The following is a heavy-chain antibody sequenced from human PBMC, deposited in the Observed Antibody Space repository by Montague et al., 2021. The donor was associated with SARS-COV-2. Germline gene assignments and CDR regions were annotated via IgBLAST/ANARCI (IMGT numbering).Heavy chain of an antibody. CDR1: GDSVAEHRRR. J-gene: IGHJ4*02. CDR2: PHHEKEWYS. D-gene: IGHD2-15*01. V-gene: IGHV6-1*01. CDR3: ARAERGSCGDGNCYEYFFNY. Sequence: CAISGDSVAEHRRRSEEHTPELQTRYQRVCRPHHEKEWYSDYSVSVKSRISINPDTSKNQFSLQLNSVTPEDTAVYYCARAERGSCGDGNCYEYFFNYWGQGTRVTVSS.